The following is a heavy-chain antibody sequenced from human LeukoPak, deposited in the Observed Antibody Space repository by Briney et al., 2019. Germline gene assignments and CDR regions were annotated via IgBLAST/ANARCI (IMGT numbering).Heavy chain of an antibody. J-gene: IGHJ4*02. Sequence: GGSLRLYCAASGFTFSRDSMNWVRQSPGKGLEWISFISSGTDTIYYADSVKGRFTISRDNAKNSLFLQMNSLRAEDTAVYYCASDGSRYDHFDNWGQGTLVTVSS. CDR2: ISSGTDTI. CDR3: ASDGSRYDHFDN. V-gene: IGHV3-48*04. CDR1: GFTFSRDS. D-gene: IGHD3-3*01.